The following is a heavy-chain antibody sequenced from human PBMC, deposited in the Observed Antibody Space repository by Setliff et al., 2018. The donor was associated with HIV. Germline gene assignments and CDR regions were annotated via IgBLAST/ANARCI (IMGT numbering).Heavy chain of an antibody. CDR2: ISVGAGST. V-gene: IGHV3-23*01. Sequence: GSLRLSCAASGFTFSTYGMNWVRQAPGKGLEWVALINGISVGAGSTYYADSVKGRFTISRDNSKNTLYLQMNNLRPEDTAVYFCAKLGGSGSYSNAFDYWGQGTLVTVSS. D-gene: IGHD3-10*01. J-gene: IGHJ4*02. CDR3: AKLGGSGSYSNAFDY. CDR1: GFTFSTYG.